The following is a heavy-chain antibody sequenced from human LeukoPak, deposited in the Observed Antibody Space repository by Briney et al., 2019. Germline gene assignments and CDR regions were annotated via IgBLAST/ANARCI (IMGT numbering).Heavy chain of an antibody. CDR2: ISGSGGST. V-gene: IGHV3-23*01. CDR3: AKDLEYYYGSGSYYPAADY. J-gene: IGHJ4*02. Sequence: GGSLRLSCAASGFTFNSYAMSWVRQAPGKGLEWVSAISGSGGSTYYADYVNCRVTISRDISKNTLYLQMNSLRDEDTAVYYCAKDLEYYYGSGSYYPAADYWGQGTLVTVSS. D-gene: IGHD3-10*01. CDR1: GFTFNSYA.